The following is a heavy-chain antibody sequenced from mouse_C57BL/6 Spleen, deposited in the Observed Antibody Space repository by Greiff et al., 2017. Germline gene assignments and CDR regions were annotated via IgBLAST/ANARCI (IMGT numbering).Heavy chain of an antibody. V-gene: IGHV1-64*01. Sequence: VQLQQPGAELVKPGASVKLSCKASGYTFTSYWMHWVKQRPGQGLEWIGMIHPNSGSTNYNEKFKSKATLTVDKSSSTAYMQLSSLTSEDSAVYYCARTLVAHYYAMDYWGQGTSVTVSS. CDR2: IHPNSGST. CDR1: GYTFTSYW. CDR3: ARTLVAHYYAMDY. D-gene: IGHD1-1*01. J-gene: IGHJ4*01.